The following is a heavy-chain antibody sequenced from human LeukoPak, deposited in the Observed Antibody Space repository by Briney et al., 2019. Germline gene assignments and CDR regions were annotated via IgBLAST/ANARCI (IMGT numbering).Heavy chain of an antibody. V-gene: IGHV3-7*03. D-gene: IGHD1-1*01. CDR3: AKEGDWTHEY. Sequence: GGSLRLSCAASGFSFSTNWLDWIRQAPGKGLEWVANIKQDGSAKHYVDSVNGRFTISRDNAKNSLYLQMNRLTVDDTAVYYCAKEGDWTHEYWGQGTLVIVSS. CDR2: IKQDGSAK. CDR1: GFSFSTNW. J-gene: IGHJ4*02.